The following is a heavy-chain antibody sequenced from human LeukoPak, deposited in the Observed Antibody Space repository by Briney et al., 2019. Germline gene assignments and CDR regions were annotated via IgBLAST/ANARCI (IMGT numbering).Heavy chain of an antibody. J-gene: IGHJ3*02. D-gene: IGHD1-26*01. CDR2: ISSNGGST. CDR1: GFTFSSYS. V-gene: IGHV3-64D*06. Sequence: GGSLRLSCSASGFTFSSYSMHWVRQAPGKGLESVSAISSNGGSTYYADYVKGRFTISRDNSKNTLYLQMSSLRAEDTAVYYCVKEEMGAHHAFDIWGQGTMVTVSS. CDR3: VKEEMGAHHAFDI.